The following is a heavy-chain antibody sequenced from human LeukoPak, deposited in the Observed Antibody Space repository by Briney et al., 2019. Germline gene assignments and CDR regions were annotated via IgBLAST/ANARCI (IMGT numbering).Heavy chain of an antibody. CDR2: IKQDGSEK. Sequence: GGSLRVSCAASGFTFSNYWMSWVRQAPGKGLEWVANIKQDGSEKCYVDSVKGRFTISRDNAKNSLYPQMSNLRAEDTAVYFCARGGGLDVWGQGATVTVSS. D-gene: IGHD3-16*01. V-gene: IGHV3-7*03. CDR3: ARGGGLDV. J-gene: IGHJ6*02. CDR1: GFTFSNYW.